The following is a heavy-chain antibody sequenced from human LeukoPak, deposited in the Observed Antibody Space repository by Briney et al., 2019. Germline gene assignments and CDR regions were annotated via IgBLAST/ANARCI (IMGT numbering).Heavy chain of an antibody. J-gene: IGHJ6*03. V-gene: IGHV3-9*03. D-gene: IGHD2-2*01. Sequence: GGSLRLSCAASGLTFDDYAMHWVRQAPGKGLEWVSGISWNSGSIGYADSVKGRFTISRDNAKNSLYLQMNSLRAEDVALYYCAKDQGYCSSTSCYSSGMDVWGKGTAVTVSS. CDR2: ISWNSGSI. CDR3: AKDQGYCSSTSCYSSGMDV. CDR1: GLTFDDYA.